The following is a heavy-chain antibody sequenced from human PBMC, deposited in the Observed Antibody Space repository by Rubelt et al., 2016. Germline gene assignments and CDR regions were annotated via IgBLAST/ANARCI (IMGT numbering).Heavy chain of an antibody. CDR1: GYTFTSYG. CDR3: ARGNSGYDYGLDY. D-gene: IGHD5-12*01. CDR2: INPNSGGT. Sequence: QVQLVQSGAEVKKPGASVKVSCKASGYTFTSYGISWVRQAPGQGLEWMGWINPNSGGTNYAQKVQGRVTMTRDTSVSTAYMELSRLTSDDTAVYYCARGNSGYDYGLDYWGQGTLVTVSS. V-gene: IGHV1-2*02. J-gene: IGHJ4*02.